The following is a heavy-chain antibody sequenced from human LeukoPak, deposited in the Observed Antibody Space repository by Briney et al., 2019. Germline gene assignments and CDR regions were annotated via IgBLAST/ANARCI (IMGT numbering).Heavy chain of an antibody. J-gene: IGHJ4*02. D-gene: IGHD4/OR15-4a*01. CDR3: AKGGADYPAFDY. V-gene: IGHV3-23*01. CDR2: ISYSGGST. Sequence: GGSLRLPCAASGFTFSSYGMSWVRQAPGKGLEWVSVISYSGGSTYYADSVKGRFTISRDISKNTLYLQMNSLRAEDTAVYYCAKGGADYPAFDYWGQGTLVTVSS. CDR1: GFTFSSYG.